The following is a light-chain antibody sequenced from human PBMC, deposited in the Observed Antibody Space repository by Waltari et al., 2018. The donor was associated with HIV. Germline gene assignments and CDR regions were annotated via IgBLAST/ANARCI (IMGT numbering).Light chain of an antibody. Sequence: QSVLIQPPSASGTPGQRVTIPCSGSTFNLGNNLVDWFQQRPGTAPRLLIDGNNQRPSGVPDRFSTSKSGTSASLAISGLRSEDEVDYYCAAWDDSLTGWVFGGGTKLTVL. CDR1: TFNLGNNL. CDR2: GNN. J-gene: IGLJ3*02. CDR3: AAWDDSLTGWV. V-gene: IGLV1-47*01.